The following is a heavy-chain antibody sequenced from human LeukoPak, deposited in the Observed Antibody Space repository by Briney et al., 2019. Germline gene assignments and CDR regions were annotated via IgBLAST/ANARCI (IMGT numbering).Heavy chain of an antibody. CDR3: ARAGPYDAFDI. Sequence: GGSLRLSCAASGFSFNSNYMSWVRQAPGKGLEWVLVIYSGGSTYYADSVKGRFIISRHISKNTLYLQMNSLRAEDTAVYYCARAGPYDAFDIWGQGTMVTVSS. D-gene: IGHD1-14*01. V-gene: IGHV3-53*04. J-gene: IGHJ3*02. CDR2: IYSGGST. CDR1: GFSFNSNY.